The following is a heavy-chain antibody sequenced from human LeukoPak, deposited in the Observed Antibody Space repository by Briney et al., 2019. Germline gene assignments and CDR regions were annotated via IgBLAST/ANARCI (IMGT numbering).Heavy chain of an antibody. D-gene: IGHD5-18*01. CDR2: IRFDGTNK. CDR1: GFTFSSYG. Sequence: GGSLRLSCAASGFTFSSYGMHWVRQAPGKGLEWVSFIRFDGTNKYYADSVKGRFTISRDNSKSTLSLQMNSLRAEDTAIYYCATYRQVLLPFESWGQGTLVTVSS. V-gene: IGHV3-30*02. J-gene: IGHJ4*02. CDR3: ATYRQVLLPFES.